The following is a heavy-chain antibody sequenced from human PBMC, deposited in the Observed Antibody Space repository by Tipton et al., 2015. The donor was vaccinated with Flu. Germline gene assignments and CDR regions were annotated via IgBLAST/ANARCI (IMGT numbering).Heavy chain of an antibody. D-gene: IGHD3-22*01. V-gene: IGHV3-66*02. J-gene: IGHJ4*02. CDR1: GFIVSSNY. Sequence: SLRLSCAASGFIVSSNYMSWVRQAPGKGLEWVSVIYSGGDTYYADSVKGRFTISRDNSKNTLYLQMNSLRAEDTAVYYCARDRSNYDSSAYYFDYWGQGTLVTVSS. CDR3: ARDRSNYDSSAYYFDY. CDR2: IYSGGDT.